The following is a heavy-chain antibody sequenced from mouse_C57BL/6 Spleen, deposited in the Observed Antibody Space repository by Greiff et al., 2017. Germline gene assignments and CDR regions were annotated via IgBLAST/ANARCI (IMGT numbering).Heavy chain of an antibody. Sequence: QVQLQQPGAELVKPGASVKLSCKASGYTFTSYWMHWVKQRPGQGLEWIGMIHPNSGSTNYNEKFKSKATLTVDKSSSTAYMQLSSLTSEDSAVYYCARYYDGLEEELYFDYWGQGTTLTVSS. CDR2: IHPNSGST. J-gene: IGHJ2*01. CDR1: GYTFTSYW. V-gene: IGHV1-64*01. D-gene: IGHD1-1*01. CDR3: ARYYDGLEEELYFDY.